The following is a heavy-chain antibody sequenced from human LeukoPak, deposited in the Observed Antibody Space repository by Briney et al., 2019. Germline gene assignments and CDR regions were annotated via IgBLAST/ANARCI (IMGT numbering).Heavy chain of an antibody. D-gene: IGHD1-26*01. CDR1: GYSISSVYY. V-gene: IGHV4-38-2*01. CDR2: IYHSGST. Sequence: SETLSLTCAVSGYSISSVYYLGWIRQPPGKGLEWIGNIYHSGSTYYNPSLQSRVTISVDTSKNQFSRKLSSVTAADTAVYYCARVGGSYETFDEWGQGTLVTVSS. CDR3: ARVGGSYETFDE. J-gene: IGHJ4*02.